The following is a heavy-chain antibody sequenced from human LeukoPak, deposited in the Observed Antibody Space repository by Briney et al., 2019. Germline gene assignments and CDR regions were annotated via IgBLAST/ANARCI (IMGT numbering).Heavy chain of an antibody. V-gene: IGHV3-13*01. CDR2: IGTAGDT. CDR3: ARDGFDI. Sequence: VXQATGXGLEWVSAIGTAGDTYYPGSVKGRFTISRENAKNSLYLQMNSLRAGDTAVYYCARDGFDIWGQGTMVTVSS. J-gene: IGHJ3*02.